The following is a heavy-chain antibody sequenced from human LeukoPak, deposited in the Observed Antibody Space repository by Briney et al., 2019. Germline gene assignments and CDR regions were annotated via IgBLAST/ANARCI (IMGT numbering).Heavy chain of an antibody. CDR2: IYYSGST. CDR1: GGSISSSSYY. CDR3: ARDVPSTRPRGLRGSGTYFDY. D-gene: IGHD3-10*01. V-gene: IGHV4-39*07. Sequence: SETLSLTCTVSGGSISSSSYYWGWIRQPPGKGLEWIGSIYYSGSTYYNPSLKSRVTISVDTSKNQFSLKLSSVTAADTAVYYCARDVPSTRPRGLRGSGTYFDYWGQGTLVTVSS. J-gene: IGHJ4*02.